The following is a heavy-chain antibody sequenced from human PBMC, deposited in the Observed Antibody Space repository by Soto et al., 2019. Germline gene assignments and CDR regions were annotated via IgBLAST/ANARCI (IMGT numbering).Heavy chain of an antibody. CDR2: VSPYNGNT. V-gene: IGHV1-18*01. CDR1: GYTFSTYG. J-gene: IGHJ6*02. Sequence: GASVKVSCKVFGYTFSTYGLSWVRQAPGQGLEWMGWVSPYNGNTYYALGLQGRVTMTTDTSTNTAYMSLRSLRSDDTAIYYCVRGGILEANRPYYYYGLDVWGQGTPVTVSS. D-gene: IGHD1-1*01. CDR3: VRGGILEANRPYYYYGLDV.